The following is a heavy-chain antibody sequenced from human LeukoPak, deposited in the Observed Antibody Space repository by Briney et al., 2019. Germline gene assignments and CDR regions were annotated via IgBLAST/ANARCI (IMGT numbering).Heavy chain of an antibody. CDR2: IHTSGST. CDR1: GGSISSYY. J-gene: IGHJ4*02. Sequence: PSETLSLTCSVSGGSISSYYGSWIRQSAGKGLEWIGRIHTSGSTNYNPSLKSRVTMSVDTSKNQFSLKVSFVSAADTGVYYCARVPEFSSGWLLDCWGQGTLVTVSS. D-gene: IGHD6-19*01. CDR3: ARVPEFSSGWLLDC. V-gene: IGHV4-4*07.